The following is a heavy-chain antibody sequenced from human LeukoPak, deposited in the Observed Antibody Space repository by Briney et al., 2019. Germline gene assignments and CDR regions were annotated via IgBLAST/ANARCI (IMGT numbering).Heavy chain of an antibody. J-gene: IGHJ4*02. CDR3: AKGLRYYGSGSNSLDY. D-gene: IGHD3-10*01. Sequence: GGSLRLSCAASGFTFSSYGMHWVRQAPGKGLEWVAVISYDGSNRYYADSVKGRFTISRDNSKNTLYLQMNSLRAEDTAVYYCAKGLRYYGSGSNSLDYWGQGTLVTVSS. CDR2: ISYDGSNR. CDR1: GFTFSSYG. V-gene: IGHV3-30*18.